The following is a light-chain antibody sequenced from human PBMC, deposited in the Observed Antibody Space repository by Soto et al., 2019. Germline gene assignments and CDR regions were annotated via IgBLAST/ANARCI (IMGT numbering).Light chain of an antibody. CDR3: QQYSVWPLT. V-gene: IGKV3-15*01. J-gene: IGKJ4*01. CDR2: VAS. Sequence: EIVMTQSPATLSVSPGERATLSCRASQRVSSNLAWYQQKPGQTPKLLIYVASTRATGIPARFSGSGSGSEFTLTISSLQSEDFAVYYCQQYSVWPLTFGGGTKVEFK. CDR1: QRVSSN.